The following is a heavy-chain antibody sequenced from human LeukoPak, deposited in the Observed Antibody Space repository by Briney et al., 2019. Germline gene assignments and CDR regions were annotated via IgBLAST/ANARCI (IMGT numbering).Heavy chain of an antibody. J-gene: IGHJ2*01. D-gene: IGHD3-10*01. V-gene: IGHV1-18*01. CDR1: GYTFTSYG. CDR2: ISAYNGNT. CDR3: ARDEWFGPSGYFDL. Sequence: ASVKVSCKASGYTFTSYGISWVRQAPGQGLEWMGWISAYNGNTNYAQKLQGRVTMTTDTSTSTAYMELRSLRPDDTAVYYCARDEWFGPSGYFDLWGRGTLVTVSS.